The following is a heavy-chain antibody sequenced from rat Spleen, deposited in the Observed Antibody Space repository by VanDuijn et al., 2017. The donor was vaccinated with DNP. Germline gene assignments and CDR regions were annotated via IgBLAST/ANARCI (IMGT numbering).Heavy chain of an antibody. J-gene: IGHJ3*01. CDR3: TSDSLNSSSFVY. D-gene: IGHD1-2*01. V-gene: IGHV2-41*01. Sequence: QVQLKESGPGLVQPSQTLSLTCTVAGFSLTSYNVHWVRQPPGKGLEWMGVIWNFGGTRYHSALKSRLTITRDNSKNQVFLKMNSIQTDDTGTYYCTSDSLNSSSFVYWGQGSLVTVSS. CDR1: GFSLTSYN. CDR2: IWNFGGT.